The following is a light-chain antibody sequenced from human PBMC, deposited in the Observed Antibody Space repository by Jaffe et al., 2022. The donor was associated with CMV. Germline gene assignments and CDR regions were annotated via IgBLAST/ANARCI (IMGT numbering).Light chain of an antibody. V-gene: IGKV3-11*01. J-gene: IGKJ4*01. CDR3: QQRRDWPPLT. CDR1: QSVSSL. Sequence: EVVLTQSPATLSLSPGERATLSCRASQSVSSLLAWYQQKPGQPPRLLIYDASARATGIPVRFSGSGSGTDFTLTISSLEPEDFAVYYCQQRRDWPPLTFGGGTKVE. CDR2: DAS.